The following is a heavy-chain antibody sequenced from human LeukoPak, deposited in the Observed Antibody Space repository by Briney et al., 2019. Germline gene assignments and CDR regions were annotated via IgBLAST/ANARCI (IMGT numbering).Heavy chain of an antibody. CDR1: GYTFTSFG. CDR3: ARTDSPPVYSSSWYGNAFDL. J-gene: IGHJ3*01. D-gene: IGHD6-13*01. V-gene: IGHV1-2*02. Sequence: ASLKVSCKASGYTFTSFGISWVRQAPGQGLEWMGWINPKSGGTNYAQKFQGRVTMTRDTSISTAYMDLSRVRSDDTAIYYCARTDSPPVYSSSWYGNAFDLWGQGTVVTVSS. CDR2: INPKSGGT.